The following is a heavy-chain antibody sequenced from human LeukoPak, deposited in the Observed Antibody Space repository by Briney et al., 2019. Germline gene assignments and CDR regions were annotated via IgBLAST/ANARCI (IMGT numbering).Heavy chain of an antibody. V-gene: IGHV4-34*01. CDR2: INHSGGT. CDR3: ARGYDYCDY. Sequence: SETLSLTCAVYGGSLSGYYWSWIRRPPGKGLEWIGEINHSGGTNYNPSLKSRVTISVDTSKNQFSLKLSSVTAADTAVYYCARGYDYCDYWGQGTLVTVSS. J-gene: IGHJ4*02. CDR1: GGSLSGYY. D-gene: IGHD5-12*01.